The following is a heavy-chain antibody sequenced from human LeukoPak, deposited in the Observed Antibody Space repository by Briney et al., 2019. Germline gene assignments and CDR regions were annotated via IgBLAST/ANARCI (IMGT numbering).Heavy chain of an antibody. V-gene: IGHV1-69*05. CDR3: ASYGYDSSGYGDY. D-gene: IGHD3-22*01. Sequence: SVTVSCKASGGTFSSYAISWVRQAPGQGLEWMGGIIPIFGTANYAHKFQGRVTITTDESTSTAYMELSSLRSEDTAGYYCASYGYDSSGYGDYWGQGTLVTVSS. CDR2: IIPIFGTA. J-gene: IGHJ4*02. CDR1: GGTFSSYA.